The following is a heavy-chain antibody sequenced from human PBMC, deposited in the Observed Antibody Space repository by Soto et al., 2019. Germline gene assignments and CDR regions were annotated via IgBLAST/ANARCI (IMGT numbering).Heavy chain of an antibody. CDR2: IYPGDSDT. D-gene: IGHD1-1*01. J-gene: IGHJ5*02. V-gene: IGHV5-51*01. Sequence: GESLKISCEGSGYSFTSYWIGWVRQMPGKGLEWMGIIYPGDSDTRYSPSFQGQVTISADKSISTAYLQWSSLKASDTAMYYCASAMWNDGSWFDPWGQGTLVTVSS. CDR3: ASAMWNDGSWFDP. CDR1: GYSFTSYW.